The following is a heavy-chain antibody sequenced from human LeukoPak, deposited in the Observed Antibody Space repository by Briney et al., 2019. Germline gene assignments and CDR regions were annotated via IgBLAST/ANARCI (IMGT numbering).Heavy chain of an antibody. V-gene: IGHV4-39*01. CDR2: IYHSGST. CDR3: ARQNFYSSGRHIDY. Sequence: PSETLSLTCTVSGGSISSSSYYWGWIRQPPGKGLEWIGSIYHSGSTYYNPSLKSRVTISVDTSKNQFSLKLSSVTAADTAVYYCARQNFYSSGRHIDYWGQGTLVTVSS. CDR1: GGSISSSSYY. D-gene: IGHD6-19*01. J-gene: IGHJ4*02.